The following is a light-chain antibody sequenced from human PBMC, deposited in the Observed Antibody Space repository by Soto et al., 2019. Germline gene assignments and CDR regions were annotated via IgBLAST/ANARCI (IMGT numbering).Light chain of an antibody. V-gene: IGLV2-23*01. CDR3: CLYAGSSTFYV. Sequence: QSVLTQPASVSGSPGQSITISCTGTSSDVGSYNLVSWYQQHPGKAPKLMIYEATKRPSGVSGRFSGSKSGNTASLTISGLQADDEADYYCCLYAGSSTFYVFGTGTKLTVL. J-gene: IGLJ1*01. CDR2: EAT. CDR1: SSDVGSYNL.